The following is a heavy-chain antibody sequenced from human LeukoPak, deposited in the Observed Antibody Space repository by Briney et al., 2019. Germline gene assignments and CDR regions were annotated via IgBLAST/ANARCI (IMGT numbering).Heavy chain of an antibody. CDR1: GYTFTSYG. D-gene: IGHD3-10*01. CDR2: INPNSGGT. Sequence: ASVKVSCKASGYTFTSYGISWVRQAPGQGLEWMGWINPNSGGTNYAQKFQGWVTMTRDTSISTAYMELSRLRSDDTAVYYCARAGGILWSPFDPWGQGTLVTVSS. V-gene: IGHV1-2*04. J-gene: IGHJ5*02. CDR3: ARAGGILWSPFDP.